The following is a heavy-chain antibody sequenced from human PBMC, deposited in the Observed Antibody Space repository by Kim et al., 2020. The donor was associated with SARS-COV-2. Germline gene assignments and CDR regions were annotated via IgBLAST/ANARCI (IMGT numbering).Heavy chain of an antibody. CDR2: RGGST. D-gene: IGHD4-17*01. CDR3: VTTFDY. J-gene: IGHJ4*02. V-gene: IGHV3-23*01. Sequence: RGGSTYYADSVKGRFTISRDNSKNTLYLQMNSLRAEDTAVYYCVTTFDYWGQGTLVTVSS.